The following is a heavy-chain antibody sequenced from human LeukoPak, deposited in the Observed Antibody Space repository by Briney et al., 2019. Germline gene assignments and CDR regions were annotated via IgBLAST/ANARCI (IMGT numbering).Heavy chain of an antibody. Sequence: GGSLRLSCAASGFTFSSYWMTWARQAPGKGLGWGANTKQEGGEKNYVDSVKGGFPISRENAKNSLYLKMNNRRAADTAVYYCARDEERPGPLVFPWGQGTLVTVSS. D-gene: IGHD6-25*01. J-gene: IGHJ5*02. CDR1: GFTFSSYW. V-gene: IGHV3-7*01. CDR3: ARDEERPGPLVFP. CDR2: TKQEGGEK.